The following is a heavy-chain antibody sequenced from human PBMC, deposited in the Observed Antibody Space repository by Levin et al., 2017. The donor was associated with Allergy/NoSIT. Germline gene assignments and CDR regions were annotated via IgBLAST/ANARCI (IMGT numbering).Heavy chain of an antibody. Sequence: PGGSLRLSCAASGFTFSNAWMNWVRQAPGKGLEWVGRIKSKTDGGTTDYAAPVKGRFTISRDDSKNTLYLQMNSLKTEDTAVYYCTTDLEQWLPPEDYWGQGTLVTVSS. CDR3: TTDLEQWLPPEDY. CDR2: IKSKTDGGTT. V-gene: IGHV3-15*07. J-gene: IGHJ4*02. D-gene: IGHD6-19*01. CDR1: GFTFSNAW.